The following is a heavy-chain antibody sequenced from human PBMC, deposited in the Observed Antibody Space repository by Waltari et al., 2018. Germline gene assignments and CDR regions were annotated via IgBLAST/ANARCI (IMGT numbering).Heavy chain of an antibody. CDR2: ISGSGGST. V-gene: IGHV3-23*04. CDR3: AKKYSGSPPAFDY. D-gene: IGHD1-26*01. Sequence: EVQLVESGGGLVQTGGSLRLSCAASGFTFSSYALTWVRRAPGKGLEWVSAISGSGGSTYYADSVKGRFTISRDNSKNTLYLQMNSLRAEDTAVYYCAKKYSGSPPAFDYWGQGTLVTVSS. J-gene: IGHJ4*02. CDR1: GFTFSSYA.